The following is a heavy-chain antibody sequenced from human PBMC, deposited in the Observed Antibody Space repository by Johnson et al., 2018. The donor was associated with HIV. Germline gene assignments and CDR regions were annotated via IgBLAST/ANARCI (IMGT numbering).Heavy chain of an antibody. CDR3: ARAPPYYGGYSVSDAFDI. J-gene: IGHJ3*02. CDR1: GFTFSSYG. V-gene: IGHV3-30*03. Sequence: QVQLVESGGGVVQPGRSLRLSCAASGFTFSSYGMHWVRQAPGKGLEWVAVISYDGSNKYYGESVKGRFTISRDKSKNTLYLQMNSLRPDDTAVSYCARAPPYYGGYSVSDAFDIWGQGTMVTVSS. CDR2: ISYDGSNK. D-gene: IGHD3-22*01.